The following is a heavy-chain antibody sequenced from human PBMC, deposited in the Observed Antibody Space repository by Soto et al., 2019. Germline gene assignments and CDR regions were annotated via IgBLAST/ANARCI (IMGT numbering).Heavy chain of an antibody. CDR3: ARGSWDDVSGHYYMDV. D-gene: IGHD1-1*01. CDR1: GDSVSSNSAG. Sequence: SQTLSLTCDISGDSVSSNSAGWNWIRQTPSRGLEWLGRTYYRSKWYNNYAVSVKGRVSVNPDTAKNQFSLQLNSVTPEDTAVYYCARGSWDDVSGHYYMDVWGQGTTVTVSS. CDR2: TYYRSKWYN. J-gene: IGHJ6*03. V-gene: IGHV6-1*01.